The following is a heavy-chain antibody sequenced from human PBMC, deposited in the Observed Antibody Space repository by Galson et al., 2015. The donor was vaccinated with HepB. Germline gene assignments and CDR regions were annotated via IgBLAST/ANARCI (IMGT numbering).Heavy chain of an antibody. CDR1: GYTFTGYY. D-gene: IGHD5-18*01. CDR2: INPNSGGT. V-gene: IGHV1-2*04. CDR3: ARGEYSYGSNAFDI. Sequence: SVKVSCKASGYTFTGYYMHWVRQAPGQGLEWMGWINPNSGGTNYAQKFQGWVTMTRDTSISTAYMELSRLRSDDTAVYYCARGEYSYGSNAFDIWGQGTMVTVSS. J-gene: IGHJ3*02.